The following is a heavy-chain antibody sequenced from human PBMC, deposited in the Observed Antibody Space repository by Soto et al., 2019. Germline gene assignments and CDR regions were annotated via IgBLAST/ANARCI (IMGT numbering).Heavy chain of an antibody. Sequence: VGSLRLSCAASGFTFSSYDMHWVRQATGKGLEWVSAIGTASDPYYPGSVKGRFTISRENAKNSLYLQMNSLRAGDTAVYYCGRALPTEGFDPWGQGTLVTVFS. CDR2: IGTASDP. J-gene: IGHJ5*02. CDR1: GFTFSSYD. V-gene: IGHV3-13*05. CDR3: GRALPTEGFDP.